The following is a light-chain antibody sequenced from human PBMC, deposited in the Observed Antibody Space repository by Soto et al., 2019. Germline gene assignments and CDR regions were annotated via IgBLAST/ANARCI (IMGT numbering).Light chain of an antibody. Sequence: QSVLTQPASVSGSPGQSITISCTGTSSDVGGYNFVSWYQQHPDKAPKLMIYEVSNRPSGVSNRFSGSKSGNTASLTISGLQAEDEADYYCSSYTRSSTHVFGGGTKVTVL. J-gene: IGLJ3*02. CDR2: EVS. CDR3: SSYTRSSTHV. V-gene: IGLV2-14*01. CDR1: SSDVGGYNF.